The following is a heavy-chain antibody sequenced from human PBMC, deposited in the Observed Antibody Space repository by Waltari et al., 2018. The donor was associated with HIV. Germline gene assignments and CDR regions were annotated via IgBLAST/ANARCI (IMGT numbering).Heavy chain of an antibody. CDR2: IKQDGSEK. CDR3: ARGGFYGSGSKVN. CDR1: GFTLSSYW. D-gene: IGHD3-10*01. J-gene: IGHJ4*02. Sequence: EVQLVESGGGLVQPGGSLRLSCAASGFTLSSYWMSWVRQAPGKGLEWVANIKQDGSEKDYVDAVNGRFTIARDNAENSLYLQMNSLRAEETAGYYWARGGFYGSGSKVNWGQGTLVTVSS. V-gene: IGHV3-7*04.